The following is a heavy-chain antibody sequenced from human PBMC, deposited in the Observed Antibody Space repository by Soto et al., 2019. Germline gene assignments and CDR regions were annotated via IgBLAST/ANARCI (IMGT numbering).Heavy chain of an antibody. CDR2: FDPEDGET. CDR3: ATXSWPRYSSGWSYNWFDP. CDR1: GYTLTDLS. J-gene: IGHJ5*02. Sequence: ASVKVSCKVSGYTLTDLSMHWVRQAPGKGLEWRGGFDPEDGETIYAQKFQGRVTMTEDTSTDTAYMEMSSLRSEDTAVYYCATXSWPRYSSGWSYNWFDPWGQGTLVTVSS. D-gene: IGHD6-19*01. V-gene: IGHV1-24*01.